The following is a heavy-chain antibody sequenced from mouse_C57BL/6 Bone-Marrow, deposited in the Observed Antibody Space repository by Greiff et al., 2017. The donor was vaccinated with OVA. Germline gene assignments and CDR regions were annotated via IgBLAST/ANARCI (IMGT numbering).Heavy chain of an antibody. CDR1: GFSLTSYG. CDR2: IWSGGST. CDR3: ARKEGILGSGIYYYGSRRSPYVMDY. V-gene: IGHV2-2*01. J-gene: IGHJ4*01. Sequence: QVQLKESGPGLVQPSQSLSITCTVSGFSLTSYGVHWVRQSPGKGLEWLGVIWSGGSTDYNAAFISRLSISKDNSKSQVFFKMNSLQADDTAIYYCARKEGILGSGIYYYGSRRSPYVMDYWGQGTSVTVSS. D-gene: IGHD1-1*01.